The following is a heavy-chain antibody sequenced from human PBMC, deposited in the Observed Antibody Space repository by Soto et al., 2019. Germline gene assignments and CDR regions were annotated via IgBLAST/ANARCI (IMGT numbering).Heavy chain of an antibody. CDR2: IIPIFGTA. CDR3: AREAGSGSYYSSLYYGMDV. V-gene: IGHV1-69*06. CDR1: GGTFSSYA. Sequence: SVKVSCKASGGTFSSYAISWVRQAPGQGXEWMGGIIPIFGTANYAQKFQGRVTTTADKSTSTAYMELSSLRSEDTAVYYCAREAGSGSYYSSLYYGMDVWGQGTTVTVSS. J-gene: IGHJ6*02. D-gene: IGHD1-26*01.